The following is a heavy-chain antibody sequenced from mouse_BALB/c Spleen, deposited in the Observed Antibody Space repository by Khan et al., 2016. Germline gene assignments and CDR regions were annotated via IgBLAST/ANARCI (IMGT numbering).Heavy chain of an antibody. CDR1: GYTFSSYW. CDR3: ARLRDLRDALDY. D-gene: IGHD1-1*01. CDR2: ILPGSGST. V-gene: IGHV1-9*01. J-gene: IGHJ4*01. Sequence: LEESGAELMKPGASVKISCKATGYTFSSYWIEWVKQRPGHGLEWIGEILPGSGSTNYNERFKGKATFTADSSSNTAYMQLSSLTSEDSAVSYCARLRDLRDALDYWGQGTSVTVS.